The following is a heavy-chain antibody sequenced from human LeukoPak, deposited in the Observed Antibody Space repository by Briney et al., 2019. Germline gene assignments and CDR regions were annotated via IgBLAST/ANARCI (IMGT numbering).Heavy chain of an antibody. CDR3: AREGYYYDSSGYYYVLDY. CDR2: ISSGSSAI. Sequence: GGSLRLSCEASGFTFTTYSMTWVRQAPGKGLEWVSIISSGSSAIFSADALKGRFTISRDDAKNLLYLDMNSLRAEDTAVYYCAREGYYYDSSGYYYVLDYWGQGTLVTVSS. J-gene: IGHJ4*02. V-gene: IGHV3-21*01. CDR1: GFTFTTYS. D-gene: IGHD3-22*01.